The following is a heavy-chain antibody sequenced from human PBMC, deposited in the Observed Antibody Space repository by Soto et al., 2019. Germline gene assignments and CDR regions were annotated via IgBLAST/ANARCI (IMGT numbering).Heavy chain of an antibody. J-gene: IGHJ6*02. CDR3: TKYTYTSRYSYFGMDV. D-gene: IGHD2-15*01. CDR2: IRSKAYGETA. Sequence: RLSCTGAEFNIRDYAMSRYSKNPGKGLEWVGVIRSKAYGETADYAASVKGRFTIYRDDSKSTAYLQMSSLQTEDTGVYYCTKYTYTSRYSYFGMDVWGHGTTVTVSS. CDR1: EFNIRDYA. V-gene: IGHV3-49*03.